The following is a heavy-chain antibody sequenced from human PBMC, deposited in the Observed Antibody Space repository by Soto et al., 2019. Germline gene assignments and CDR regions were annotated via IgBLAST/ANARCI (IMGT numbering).Heavy chain of an antibody. V-gene: IGHV5-51*01. J-gene: IGHJ4*02. D-gene: IGHD2-15*01. CDR1: GYRVTRHL. CDR2: IYPADSDA. Sequence: GESLRLSCKSHGYRVTRHLIGWVRKVPGRGLEWVAVIYPADSDARYSPSFRGRGTISVDISIYTVDLQWRSLKASDTAIYFCANQDIVRAPVRGVDFGSWGEGTQGT. CDR3: ANQDIVRAPVRGVDFGS.